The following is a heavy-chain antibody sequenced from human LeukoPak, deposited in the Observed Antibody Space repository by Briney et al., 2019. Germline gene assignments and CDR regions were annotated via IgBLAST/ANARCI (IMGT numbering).Heavy chain of an antibody. J-gene: IGHJ5*02. CDR3: ARADPGGWFDP. D-gene: IGHD1-26*01. CDR1: GGSISSGGYY. CDR2: IYYSGST. Sequence: SETLSLTCTVSGGSISSGGYYWSWIRQHPGKGLEWIGYIYYSGSTYYNPSHKSRVTISVDTSKNQFSLKLSSVTAADTAVYHCARADPGGWFDPWGQGTLVTVSS. V-gene: IGHV4-31*03.